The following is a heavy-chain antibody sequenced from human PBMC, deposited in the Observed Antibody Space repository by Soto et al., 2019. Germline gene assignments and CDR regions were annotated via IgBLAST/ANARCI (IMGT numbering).Heavy chain of an antibody. CDR3: ARDWNGDKYFDF. CDR1: GITATNGH. D-gene: IGHD4-17*01. CDR2: IYSDDNT. J-gene: IGHJ4*02. V-gene: IGHV3-53*01. Sequence: DVQLVKSGGGLIQPGGSLRLSCAASGITATNGHMSWVRQAPGKGLEWVSGIYSDDNTYYADSVKGRFTISRDTSKNTVYLQMNSLRAEDTAVYYCARDWNGDKYFDFWDQGSLVTVSS.